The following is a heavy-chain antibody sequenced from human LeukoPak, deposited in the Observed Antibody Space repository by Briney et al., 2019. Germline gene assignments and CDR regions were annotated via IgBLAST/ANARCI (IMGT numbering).Heavy chain of an antibody. J-gene: IGHJ6*03. D-gene: IGHD2-2*01. CDR3: ARDKVAAMQDYYYYYYMDV. Sequence: SSKTLSLTCTVSGGSISSYYWSWIRQPAGKGLEWIGRIYTSGSTNYNPSLKSRVTMSVDTSKNQFSLKLSSVTAADTAVYYCARDKVAAMQDYYYYYYMDVWGKGTTATVSS. CDR1: GGSISSYY. V-gene: IGHV4-4*07. CDR2: IYTSGST.